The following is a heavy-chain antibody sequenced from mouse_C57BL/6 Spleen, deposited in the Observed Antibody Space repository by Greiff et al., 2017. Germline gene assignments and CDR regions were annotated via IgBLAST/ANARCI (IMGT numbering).Heavy chain of an antibody. J-gene: IGHJ1*03. V-gene: IGHV5-16*01. D-gene: IGHD1-1*01. CDR3: AREVTTVVATGNFDV. CDR1: GFTFSDYY. Sequence: EVHLVESEGGLVQPGSSMKLSCTASGFTFSDYYMAWVRQVPEKGLEWVANINFDGSSTYYLDSLKSRFIISRDNAKNILYLQMSSLKSEDTATYYCAREVTTVVATGNFDVWGTGTTVTVSS. CDR2: INFDGSST.